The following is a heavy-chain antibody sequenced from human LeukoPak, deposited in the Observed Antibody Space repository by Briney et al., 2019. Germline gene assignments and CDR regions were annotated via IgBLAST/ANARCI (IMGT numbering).Heavy chain of an antibody. J-gene: IGHJ4*02. CDR2: IFPGDSNT. D-gene: IGHD1-26*01. CDR3: ARHGEWELQGSDY. Sequence: GESLKISCKVSGYSFSSYWIGWVRQMPGKGLEWMGSIFPGDSNTRYSLSFQGQVTISADKSISTAYLQWSSLKASDTAMYYCARHGEWELQGSDYWGQGTLVTVSS. CDR1: GYSFSSYW. V-gene: IGHV5-51*01.